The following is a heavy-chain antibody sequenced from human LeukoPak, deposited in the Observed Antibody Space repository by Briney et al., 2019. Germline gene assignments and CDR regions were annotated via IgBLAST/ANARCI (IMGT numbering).Heavy chain of an antibody. V-gene: IGHV3-23*01. D-gene: IGHD1-1*01. J-gene: IGHJ4*02. CDR3: AKVVGTGTTPTDY. CDR1: GFTSSHYA. CDR2: ISGSGGTT. Sequence: GGSLRLSCAASGFTSSHYAMNWVRQAPGKALEGVSGISGSGGTTYYADSVKGRFTISRDNPKNTLSLQMNSLRAEDTALYYCAKVVGTGTTPTDYWGQGTLVTVSS.